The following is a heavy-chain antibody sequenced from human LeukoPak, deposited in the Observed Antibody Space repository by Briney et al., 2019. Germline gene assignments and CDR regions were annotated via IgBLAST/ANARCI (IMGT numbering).Heavy chain of an antibody. D-gene: IGHD1-26*01. CDR1: TFSSSNAW. J-gene: IGHJ4*02. CDR3: TTDIRWEVRPFAS. Sequence: GGSLRLSCAASTFSSSNAWMNWVRQAPGKGLEWVGRIKSKTDGGTTDHAAPGKGRFTISRDDSKNTLYLQMNSLKTEDTAVYYCTTDIRWEVRPFASWGQGTLVTVSS. V-gene: IGHV3-15*01. CDR2: IKSKTDGGTT.